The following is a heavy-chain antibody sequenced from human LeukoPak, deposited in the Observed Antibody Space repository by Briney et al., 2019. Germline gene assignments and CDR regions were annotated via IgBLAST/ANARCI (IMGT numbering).Heavy chain of an antibody. Sequence: GGSLRLSCAASGFTFSSYEMNWVRQAPRKGLEWVSYISSSGSTIYYADSVKGRFTISRDNAKNSLYLQMNSLRAEDTAVYYCARWGGGSPVVTRYYYYYGMEVWGQGTTVTVSS. CDR2: ISSSGSTI. CDR1: GFTFSSYE. CDR3: ARWGGGSPVVTRYYYYYGMEV. J-gene: IGHJ6*02. D-gene: IGHD4-23*01. V-gene: IGHV3-48*03.